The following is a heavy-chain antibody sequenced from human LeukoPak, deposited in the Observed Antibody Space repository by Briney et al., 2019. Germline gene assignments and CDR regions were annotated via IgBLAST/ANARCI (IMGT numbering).Heavy chain of an antibody. J-gene: IGHJ6*02. CDR2: INPNSGGT. CDR3: ARGGYDFVYYYYGMDV. D-gene: IGHD3-3*01. Sequence: GASVTVSCKASGYTFTGYYMHWVRQAPGQGLEWKGRINPNSGGTNYAQKFQGRVTMTRDTSISTAYMELSRLRSDDTAVYYCARGGYDFVYYYYGMDVWGQGTTVTVSS. V-gene: IGHV1-2*06. CDR1: GYTFTGYY.